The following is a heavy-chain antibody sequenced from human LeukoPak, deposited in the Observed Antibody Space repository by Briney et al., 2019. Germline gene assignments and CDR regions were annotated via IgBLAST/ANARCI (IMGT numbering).Heavy chain of an antibody. Sequence: PVGSLRLSCAASGFAFSSYAMSWVRQAPGKGLEWVGFIASETYGGTAEYAASVKGRFTISRDDSKSIAYLQMNSLKTEDTAVYYCTRDQTPYYWGQGTLVTVSS. CDR2: IASETYGGTA. V-gene: IGHV3-49*04. J-gene: IGHJ4*02. CDR1: GFAFSSYA. CDR3: TRDQTPYY.